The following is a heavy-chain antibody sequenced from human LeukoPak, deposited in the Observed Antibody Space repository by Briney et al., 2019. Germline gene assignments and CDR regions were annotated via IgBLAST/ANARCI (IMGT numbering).Heavy chain of an antibody. D-gene: IGHD2-15*01. Sequence: GGSLRLSCGGSGFNFASYWMTWVRQAPGEGLEWVADIKQDGTEKSFVDSVKGRFTISRDNAKNSLYLQMTSLRAEDTALYYCVTGTFLNDRSCYRHFDRWGQGTLVTVSS. J-gene: IGHJ4*02. CDR1: GFNFASYW. V-gene: IGHV3-7*04. CDR3: VTGTFLNDRSCYRHFDR. CDR2: IKQDGTEK.